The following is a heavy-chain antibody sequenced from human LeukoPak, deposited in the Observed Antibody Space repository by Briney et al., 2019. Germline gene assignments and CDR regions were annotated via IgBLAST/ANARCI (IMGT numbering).Heavy chain of an antibody. CDR2: IYTSGST. V-gene: IGHV4-4*09. CDR1: GGSISSYY. Sequence: PSETLSLTWTVSGGSISSYYWSWIRQPPGKGLEWIGYIYTSGSTNYNPSLKSRVTISVDTSKNQFSLKLSSVTAADTAVYYCASDIVVVPAARRRYYMDVWGKGTTVTVSS. CDR3: ASDIVVVPAARRRYYMDV. J-gene: IGHJ6*03. D-gene: IGHD2-2*01.